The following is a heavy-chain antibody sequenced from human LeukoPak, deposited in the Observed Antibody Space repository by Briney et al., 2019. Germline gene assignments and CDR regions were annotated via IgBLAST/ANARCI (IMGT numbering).Heavy chain of an antibody. CDR1: GFTFSSYG. Sequence: GGSLRLSCAASGFTFSSYGMSWVRQAPGKGPEWVSAISGSGGSTYYADSVKGRFTISRDNAKNSVSLQMNSLRAEDTAVYYCASGSYGSGFYYFYYMDVWGKGTTVTVSS. CDR2: ISGSGGST. V-gene: IGHV3-23*01. CDR3: ASGSYGSGFYYFYYMDV. D-gene: IGHD3-10*01. J-gene: IGHJ6*03.